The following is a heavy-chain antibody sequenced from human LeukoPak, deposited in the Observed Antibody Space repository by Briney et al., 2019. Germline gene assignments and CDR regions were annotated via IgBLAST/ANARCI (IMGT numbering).Heavy chain of an antibody. CDR1: GFTFSSYS. V-gene: IGHV3-48*01. Sequence: GGSLRLSCAASGFTFSSYSMNWVRQAPGKGLEGVSYISSSSSTIYYADSVKGRFTISRDNAKSSLYLQMNSLRAEDTAVYYCARTGRYSYDSSGYYYDAFDIWGQGTMVTVSS. CDR3: ARTGRYSYDSSGYYYDAFDI. CDR2: ISSSSSTI. D-gene: IGHD3-22*01. J-gene: IGHJ3*02.